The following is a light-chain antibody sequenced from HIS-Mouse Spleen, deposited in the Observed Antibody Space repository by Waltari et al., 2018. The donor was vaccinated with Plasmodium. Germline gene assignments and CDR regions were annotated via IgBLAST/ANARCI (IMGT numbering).Light chain of an antibody. J-gene: IGLJ3*02. V-gene: IGLV3-1*01. CDR1: KLGDKY. CDR3: QAWDSSTAV. CDR2: QDS. Sequence: SYELTQPPSVSVSPGQTASITCSGDKLGDKYACWYQQKPGQSPVLVIYQDSKRPSGIPWRFSVSNSGNTATLTISWTQAMDEADYYCQAWDSSTAVFGGGTKLTVL.